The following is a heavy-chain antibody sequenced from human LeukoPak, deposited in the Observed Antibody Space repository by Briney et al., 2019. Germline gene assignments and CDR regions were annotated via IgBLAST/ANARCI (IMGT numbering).Heavy chain of an antibody. J-gene: IGHJ4*02. Sequence: GSLRLSCAAPGFAFSNLSMGWVRQAPGQGLEWVSVISDSGSLTYYADSVKGRFTISRDNSKNTLFLQMNSLRAEDTAVYYCAKDARRTNGWYFFDYWGQGTLVTVSS. CDR3: AKDARRTNGWYFFDY. CDR1: GFAFSNLS. D-gene: IGHD6-19*01. CDR2: ISDSGSLT. V-gene: IGHV3-23*01.